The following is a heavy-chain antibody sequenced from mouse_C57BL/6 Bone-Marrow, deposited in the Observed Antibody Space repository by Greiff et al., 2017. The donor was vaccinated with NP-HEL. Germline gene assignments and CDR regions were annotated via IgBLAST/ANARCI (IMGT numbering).Heavy chain of an antibody. CDR1: GYTFTSYW. CDR3: AREGYSNYEGGAMDN. CDR2: IDPNSGGP. V-gene: IGHV1-72*01. Sequence: QVQLQQPGAELVKPGASVKLSCKASGYTFTSYWMHWVKQRPGRGLVWIGRIDPNSGGPKYNEKFKSKATLTVDKPSSTAYRQLISLTSEDSAVYDSAREGYSNYEGGAMDNWGQGTSVTVSS. D-gene: IGHD2-5*01. J-gene: IGHJ4*01.